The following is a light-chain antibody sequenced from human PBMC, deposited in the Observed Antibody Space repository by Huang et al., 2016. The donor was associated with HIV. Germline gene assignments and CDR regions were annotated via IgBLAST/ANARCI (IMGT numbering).Light chain of an antibody. Sequence: EIVMTQSPATLSVSPGERATLSCRASQSVSSDLAWYQQKPGQAPRLLIYGASTRATGLPDRFSGSGSGTEFTLTISSLLSEDFAVYYCQQYNNWPFTFGPGTKVDVK. V-gene: IGKV3-15*01. J-gene: IGKJ3*01. CDR1: QSVSSD. CDR3: QQYNNWPFT. CDR2: GAS.